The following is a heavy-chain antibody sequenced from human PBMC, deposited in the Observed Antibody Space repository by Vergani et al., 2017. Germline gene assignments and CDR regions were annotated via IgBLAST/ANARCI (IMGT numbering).Heavy chain of an antibody. CDR3: ARAEYQLPYHY. CDR2: ISGSSSDI. V-gene: IGHV3-23*01. D-gene: IGHD2-2*01. J-gene: IGHJ4*02. CDR1: GFTFSSYA. Sequence: EVQLLESGGGLVQPGGSLRLSCAASGFTFSSYAMSWVRQAPGKGLEWVSAISGSSSDISYADSVKGRFTISRDNAKNSLYLQMNSLRAEDTALYYWARAEYQLPYHYWGQGTLVTVSS.